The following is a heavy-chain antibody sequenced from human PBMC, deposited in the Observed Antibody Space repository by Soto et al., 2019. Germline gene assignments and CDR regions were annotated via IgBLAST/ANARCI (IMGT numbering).Heavy chain of an antibody. D-gene: IGHD1-26*01. Sequence: QVQLVESGGGVVQPGRTLRLSCAASGFTFSSYGMHWVRQAPGKGLEWVAVIWYDGSNKYYADSVKGRFTISRDNSKNTLYLQMNSLRAEDTAVYYCARWGGDSGSYFSYSWGQGTLVTVSS. CDR1: GFTFSSYG. V-gene: IGHV3-33*01. CDR3: ARWGGDSGSYFSYS. J-gene: IGHJ4*02. CDR2: IWYDGSNK.